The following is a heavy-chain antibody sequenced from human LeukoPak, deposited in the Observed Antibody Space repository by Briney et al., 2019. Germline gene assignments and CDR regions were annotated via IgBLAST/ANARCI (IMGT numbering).Heavy chain of an antibody. J-gene: IGHJ5*02. V-gene: IGHV4-59*01. D-gene: IGHD1-7*01. CDR3: ARGELWFDP. Sequence: SETLSLTCAVYGGSFSGYYWNWVRQPPGKGLEWIGYIYYTGSTNYNPSLKSRVTMSVDTSKNQLSLKLASVTAADTAVYFCARGELWFDPWGQGTLVTVSS. CDR1: GGSFSGYY. CDR2: IYYTGST.